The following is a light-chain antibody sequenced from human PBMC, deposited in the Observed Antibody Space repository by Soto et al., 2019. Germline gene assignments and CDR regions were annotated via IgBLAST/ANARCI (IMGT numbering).Light chain of an antibody. CDR2: DSS. CDR3: QQYGSSPHT. V-gene: IGKV3-20*01. J-gene: IGKJ2*01. Sequence: EIVLTQSPGTLSLSPGERATLSCRASQSVSSNYLAWYQQRPGQPPRLLIYDSSSRAVGVPDRFSGSGSGTDFSLTISRLEPEDFAVYHCQQYGSSPHTFGQGTKVDIK. CDR1: QSVSSNY.